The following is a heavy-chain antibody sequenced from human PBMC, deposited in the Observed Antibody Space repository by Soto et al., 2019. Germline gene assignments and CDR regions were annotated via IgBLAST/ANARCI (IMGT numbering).Heavy chain of an antibody. CDR1: GYTFTGYY. CDR3: ARGPLVLLWFGDYRGKNDAFDI. CDR2: INPNSGGT. J-gene: IGHJ3*02. D-gene: IGHD3-10*01. Sequence: ASVKVSCKASGYTFTGYYMHWVRQAPGQGLEWMGWINPNSGGTNYAQKFQGWVTMTRDTSISTAYMELSRLRSDDTAVYYCARGPLVLLWFGDYRGKNDAFDIWGQGTMVTVSS. V-gene: IGHV1-2*04.